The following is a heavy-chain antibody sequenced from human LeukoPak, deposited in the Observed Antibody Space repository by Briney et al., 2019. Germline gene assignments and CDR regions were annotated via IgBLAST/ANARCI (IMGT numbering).Heavy chain of an antibody. CDR2: ISYDGTNK. V-gene: IGHV3-30-3*01. Sequence: HSGGSLRLSCAASGFTFTNYALHWVRQAPGKGLEWEAVISYDGTNKYYADSVKGRFTISRDNSKNTLSLQMNSLRAEDTALYYCARGFVLGAAKNYFDYWGQGALVTVSS. D-gene: IGHD2-21*02. J-gene: IGHJ4*02. CDR3: ARGFVLGAAKNYFDY. CDR1: GFTFTNYA.